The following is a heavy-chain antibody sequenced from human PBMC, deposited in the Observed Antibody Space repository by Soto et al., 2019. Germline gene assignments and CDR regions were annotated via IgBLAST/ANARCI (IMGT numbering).Heavy chain of an antibody. D-gene: IGHD2-21*02. CDR3: AKPVVTATRVAFDY. Sequence: PGGSLRLSCAASGFTFSSFTMSWVRQAPGKGLEWVSGISGSGGTTYYADSVKGRFTISRDNSKNTLYLQMHSLRAEDTAVYYCAKPVVTATRVAFDYCAQGALVPVSS. J-gene: IGHJ4*02. CDR1: GFTFSSFT. CDR2: ISGSGGTT. V-gene: IGHV3-23*01.